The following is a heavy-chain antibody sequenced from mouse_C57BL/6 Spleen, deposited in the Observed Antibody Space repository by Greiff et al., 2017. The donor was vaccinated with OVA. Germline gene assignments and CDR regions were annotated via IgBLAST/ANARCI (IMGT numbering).Heavy chain of an antibody. Sequence: EVQLQQSGPELVKPGASVQLSCKASGYSFTGYFMNWVMQSHGKSLEWIGRINPYNGDTFSNQKFKGKATLTVDKSSSPAHMERRSLTSEDSAVYYCARGYDSYSWFAYWGQGTLVTVSA. CDR2: INPYNGDT. CDR1: GYSFTGYF. D-gene: IGHD2-3*01. J-gene: IGHJ3*01. CDR3: ARGYDSYSWFAY. V-gene: IGHV1-20*01.